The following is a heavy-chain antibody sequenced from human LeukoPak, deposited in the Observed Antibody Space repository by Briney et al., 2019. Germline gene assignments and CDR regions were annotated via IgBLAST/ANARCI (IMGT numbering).Heavy chain of an antibody. CDR3: AKSPEVSVVVTALDS. Sequence: PGRSLRLSCAASGFTFSSYGMTWVRHAPGRGLEWVSVISGSGGSTYYVDSVKGRFTIARDNAKDTLFLQMNSLTAEDTAVYYCAKSPEVSVVVTALDSWGQGTLVTVSS. V-gene: IGHV3-23*01. CDR2: ISGSGGST. CDR1: GFTFSSYG. J-gene: IGHJ4*02. D-gene: IGHD3-22*01.